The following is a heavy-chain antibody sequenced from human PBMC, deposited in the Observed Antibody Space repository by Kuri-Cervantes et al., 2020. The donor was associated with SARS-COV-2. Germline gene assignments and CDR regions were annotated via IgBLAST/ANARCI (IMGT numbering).Heavy chain of an antibody. D-gene: IGHD3-3*01. CDR2: IYYSGST. Sequence: SETLSLTCTVSGGSISSYYWSWIRQPPGKGLEWIGYIYYSGSTNYNPSLKSRVTISVDTSKNQFSLKLSSVTAVDTAVYYCARVVVWSGYYFDYWGQGTWSPSPQ. CDR3: ARVVVWSGYYFDY. V-gene: IGHV4-59*01. CDR1: GGSISSYY. J-gene: IGHJ4*02.